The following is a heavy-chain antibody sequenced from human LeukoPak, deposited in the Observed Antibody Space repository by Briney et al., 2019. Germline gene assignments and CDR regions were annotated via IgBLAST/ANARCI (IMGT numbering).Heavy chain of an antibody. V-gene: IGHV3-21*04. CDR3: AKAFGGYCFDY. D-gene: IGHD3-10*01. CDR1: GFTFSSYS. J-gene: IGHJ4*02. Sequence: PGGSLRLSCAASGFTFSSYSMNWVRQAPGKGLEWVSSISSSSSYIYYADSVKGRFTISRDNSKNTMYLQMNSLRAEDTAVYYCAKAFGGYCFDYWGQGTLVTVSS. CDR2: ISSSSSYI.